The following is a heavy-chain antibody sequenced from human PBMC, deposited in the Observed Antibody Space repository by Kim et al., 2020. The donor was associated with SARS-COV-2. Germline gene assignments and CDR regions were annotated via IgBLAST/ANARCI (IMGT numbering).Heavy chain of an antibody. CDR3: ARDSASRCIDY. V-gene: IGHV3-23*01. Sequence: GGSLRLSCAASGFTFSSYAMNWVRQAPGKGLEWVSVMCCSGYHTYYADSVKGRFTISRDNSKNTLFLQMSSLRAEDTAIYYCARDSASRCIDYWGEATL. CDR1: GFTFSSYA. D-gene: IGHD1-26*01. CDR2: MCCSGYHT. J-gene: IGHJ4*02.